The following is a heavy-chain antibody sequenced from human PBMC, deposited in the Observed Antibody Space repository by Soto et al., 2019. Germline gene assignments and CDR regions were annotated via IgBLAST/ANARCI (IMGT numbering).Heavy chain of an antibody. D-gene: IGHD3-16*02. CDR2: IKSKTDGGTT. J-gene: IGHJ4*02. Sequence: GGSLRLSCAASGFTFSNACMSWVRQAPGKGLEWVGRIKSKTDGGTTDYAAPVKGRFTISRDDSKNTLYLQMNSLKTEDTAVYYCTTDNPVMITFGGVIVMDYWGQGTLVTVSS. CDR1: GFTFSNAC. CDR3: TTDNPVMITFGGVIVMDY. V-gene: IGHV3-15*01.